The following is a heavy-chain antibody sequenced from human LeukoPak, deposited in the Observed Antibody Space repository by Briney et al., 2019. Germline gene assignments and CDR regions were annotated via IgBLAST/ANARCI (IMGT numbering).Heavy chain of an antibody. CDR1: GYTFTNYF. J-gene: IGHJ4*02. Sequence: ASVQVSFKASGYTFTNYFMHWVRQAPGQGLEGMGIIYTSGGGTRYPHKFQGRVTMTKDTSTTTVYMELSSLRAEDTAVYYCARDGSGWQFDFWGQGTLVTVSS. CDR3: ARDGSGWQFDF. CDR2: IYTSGGGT. D-gene: IGHD6-19*01. V-gene: IGHV1-46*01.